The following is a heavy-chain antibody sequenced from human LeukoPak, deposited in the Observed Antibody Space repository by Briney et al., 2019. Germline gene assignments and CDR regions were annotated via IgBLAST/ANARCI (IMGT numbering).Heavy chain of an antibody. J-gene: IGHJ4*02. CDR3: AKPPYTGSPYSFDY. CDR2: INSDGSYA. V-gene: IGHV3-74*01. Sequence: GGSLRLSCAASGSTFSSYWMHWLRQAPGKGLVWVSRINSDGSYASYADSVKGRFTISRDNSKNMLYLQMNSLRAEDTAVYYCAKPPYTGSPYSFDYWGQGTLVTVSS. D-gene: IGHD1-26*01. CDR1: GSTFSSYW.